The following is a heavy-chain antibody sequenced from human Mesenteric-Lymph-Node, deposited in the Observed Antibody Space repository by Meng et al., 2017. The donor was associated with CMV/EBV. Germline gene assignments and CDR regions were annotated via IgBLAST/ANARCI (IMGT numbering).Heavy chain of an antibody. D-gene: IGHD1-26*01. CDR2: IGTDDET. V-gene: IGHV3-13*01. J-gene: IGHJ4*02. CDR3: GRERLGGATALEY. CDR1: GFTFSSYE. Sequence: GGSLRLSCAASGFTFSSYEMHWVRQVIGKGLEWVSGIGTDDETYYPGSVKGRFTISRDNGKSSLYVQMNSLRAEDTAVYYCGRERLGGATALEYWGQGTLVTVSS.